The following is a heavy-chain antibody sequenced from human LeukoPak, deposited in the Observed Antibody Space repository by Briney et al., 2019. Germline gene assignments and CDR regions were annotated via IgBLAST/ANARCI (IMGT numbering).Heavy chain of an antibody. Sequence: GGSLRLSCAASGFTFDDYTMHWVRQAPGKGLEWVSLISWDGGSTYYADSVKGRFTISRDNSKNSLYLQMNSLRTEDTALYYCAKDTTLPLYDSSGYYDYWGQGTLVTVSS. CDR2: ISWDGGST. CDR1: GFTFDDYT. J-gene: IGHJ4*02. CDR3: AKDTTLPLYDSSGYYDY. V-gene: IGHV3-43*01. D-gene: IGHD3-22*01.